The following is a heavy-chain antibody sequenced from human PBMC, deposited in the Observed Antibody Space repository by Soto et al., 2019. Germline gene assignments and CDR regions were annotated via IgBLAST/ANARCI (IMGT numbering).Heavy chain of an antibody. CDR1: GFTISSYG. CDR2: VNSDGSSI. Sequence: GGSLRLSWAASGFTISSYGMSWVLQAPGKGLVWVSAVNSDGSSINYADSVKGRFTISRDNAKNTLYLQMNSLRVDDTAKYYCVRWPEYWGQGTLVTVSS. V-gene: IGHV3-74*01. J-gene: IGHJ4*01. CDR3: VRWPEY. D-gene: IGHD2-15*01.